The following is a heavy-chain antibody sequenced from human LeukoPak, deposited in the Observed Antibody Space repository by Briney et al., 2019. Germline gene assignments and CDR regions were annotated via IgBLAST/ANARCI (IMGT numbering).Heavy chain of an antibody. CDR1: GYTFTSVD. V-gene: IGHV1-8*01. Sequence: ASVKVSCKASGYTFTSVDINWLRQATGQGLEWMGWLKPNTGNTGYAQKFRGRVTLTGHTSISTAYMELSSLTSEDTAVYYCARGFGDDSSSFHFWGQGTLVTVSS. D-gene: IGHD3-22*01. CDR2: LKPNTGNT. J-gene: IGHJ4*02. CDR3: ARGFGDDSSSFHF.